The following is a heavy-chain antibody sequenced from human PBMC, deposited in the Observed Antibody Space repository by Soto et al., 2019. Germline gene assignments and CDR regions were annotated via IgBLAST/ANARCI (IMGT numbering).Heavy chain of an antibody. CDR2: MYNTGST. D-gene: IGHD2-21*02. CDR3: ARDLWGYCGTDCYPLDV. J-gene: IGHJ6*02. Sequence: SETLSLPCTVSGGSISGYYWSWIRQPPGKGLEWIGYMYNTGSTVYNPSFKSRVTISVDTSKNQFSLKLNSVTAADTAVYYCARDLWGYCGTDCYPLDVWGQGTTVTVSS. CDR1: GGSISGYY. V-gene: IGHV4-59*01.